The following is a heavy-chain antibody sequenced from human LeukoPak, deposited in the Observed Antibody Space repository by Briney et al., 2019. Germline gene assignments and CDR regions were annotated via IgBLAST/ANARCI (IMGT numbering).Heavy chain of an antibody. CDR1: GFTFSSYG. CDR2: ISYDGSNK. D-gene: IGHD4-17*01. CDR3: ARVRNYGDFSPFDY. V-gene: IGHV3-30*03. Sequence: GGSLRLSCAASGFTFSSYGMHWVRQAPGKGLEWVAVISYDGSNKYYADSVKGRFTISRDNSKNTLYLQMNSLRAEDTAVYYCARVRNYGDFSPFDYWGQGTLVTVSS. J-gene: IGHJ4*02.